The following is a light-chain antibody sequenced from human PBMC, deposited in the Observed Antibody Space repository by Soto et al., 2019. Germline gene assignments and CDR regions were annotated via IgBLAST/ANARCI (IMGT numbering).Light chain of an antibody. CDR1: SSDVGAYDY. Sequence: QSVLTQPPSASGSPGQSVTISCTGTSSDVGAYDYVSWYQQHPGKAPKLMIYEINKRPSGVPDRFSGSKSGNTASLTVSGLQAEDKADYYCSPFAGSNNFPYVFGTGTKVTVL. J-gene: IGLJ1*01. CDR3: SPFAGSNNFPYV. V-gene: IGLV2-8*01. CDR2: EIN.